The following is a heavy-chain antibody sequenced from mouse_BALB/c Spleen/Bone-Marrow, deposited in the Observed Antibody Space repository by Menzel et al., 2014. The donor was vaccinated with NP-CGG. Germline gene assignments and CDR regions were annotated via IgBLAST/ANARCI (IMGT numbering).Heavy chain of an antibody. Sequence: DVMLVESGGGLVKPGGSLKLSCAVSGFTFSDYYMYWVRQNPEKRLEWVATINDGGSYTYYPDSVKGRFTISRDNAKNNLYLQMSSLKSEDTAMYYCARDGNFDMDYWGQGTSVTVSS. CDR1: GFTFSDYY. J-gene: IGHJ4*01. D-gene: IGHD2-1*01. CDR3: ARDGNFDMDY. V-gene: IGHV5-4*02. CDR2: INDGGSYT.